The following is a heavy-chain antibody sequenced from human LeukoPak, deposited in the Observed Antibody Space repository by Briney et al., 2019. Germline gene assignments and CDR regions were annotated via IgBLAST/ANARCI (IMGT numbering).Heavy chain of an antibody. V-gene: IGHV3-74*01. D-gene: IGHD5-12*01. Sequence: GGSLRLSCAASGFTFSTYWIHWVRQAPGKGLVWVSRINSDGSDTIYADSVKGRFTISRDNAKNTLYLQTNSLRTDDTTVYYCARGGFSHGFDIWGQGTMVTVSS. CDR2: INSDGSDT. J-gene: IGHJ3*02. CDR1: GFTFSTYW. CDR3: ARGGFSHGFDI.